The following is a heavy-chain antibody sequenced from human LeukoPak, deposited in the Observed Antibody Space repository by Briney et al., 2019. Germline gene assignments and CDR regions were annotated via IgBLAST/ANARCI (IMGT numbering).Heavy chain of an antibody. CDR3: TKANWNDEQNWFDP. D-gene: IGHD1-20*01. Sequence: PGGSLRLSCAASGFTFSRNGMHWVRQAPGKGLEWVALIRFDGSKKYYADSVEGRFTISRDNSKNTLYLQMNSLRAEDTAVYYCTKANWNDEQNWFDPWGQGTLVTVSS. J-gene: IGHJ5*02. CDR1: GFTFSRNG. CDR2: IRFDGSKK. V-gene: IGHV3-30*02.